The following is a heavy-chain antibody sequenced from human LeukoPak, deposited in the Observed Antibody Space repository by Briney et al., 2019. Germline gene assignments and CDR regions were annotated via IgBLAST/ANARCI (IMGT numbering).Heavy chain of an antibody. CDR2: ITPIFGEA. D-gene: IGHD4-23*01. J-gene: IGHJ4*02. CDR1: GGTFSSYP. CDR3: AKDPPETTVVTPDY. V-gene: IGHV1-69*13. Sequence: ASVKVSCKVSGGTFSSYPISWVRQAPGQGLEWMGEITPIFGEAQNAEKFQGRVTITADEPTSTVYMELTSLRAEDTAVYYCAKDPPETTVVTPDYWGQGTLVTVSS.